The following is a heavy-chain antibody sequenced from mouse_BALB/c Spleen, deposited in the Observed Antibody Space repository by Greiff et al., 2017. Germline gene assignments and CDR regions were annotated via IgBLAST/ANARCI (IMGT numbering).Heavy chain of an antibody. D-gene: IGHD2-10*02. CDR2: ISYSGST. J-gene: IGHJ4*01. Sequence: VQLKESGPGLVKPSQSLSLTCTVTGYSITSDYAWNWIRQFPGNKLEWMGYISYSGSTSYNPSLKSRISITRDTSTNQFFLQLNSVTTEDTATYCCARSYGSYAMDYWGQGTSVTVSS. V-gene: IGHV3-2*02. CDR3: ARSYGSYAMDY. CDR1: GYSITSDYA.